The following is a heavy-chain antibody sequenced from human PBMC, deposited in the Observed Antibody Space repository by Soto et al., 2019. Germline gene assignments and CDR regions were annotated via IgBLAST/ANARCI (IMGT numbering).Heavy chain of an antibody. CDR1: GYTLTELS. Sequence: ASVKVSCKVSGYTLTELSMHWVRQAPGKGLEWMGGFDPEDGETIYAQKFQGRVTMTEDTSTDTAYMELSSLRSEDTAVYYCATDFIAVAGDRSDYWGQGTLVTGSS. J-gene: IGHJ4*02. D-gene: IGHD6-19*01. V-gene: IGHV1-24*01. CDR2: FDPEDGET. CDR3: ATDFIAVAGDRSDY.